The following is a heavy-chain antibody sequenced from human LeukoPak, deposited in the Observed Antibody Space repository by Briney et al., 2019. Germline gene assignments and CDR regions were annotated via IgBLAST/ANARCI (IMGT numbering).Heavy chain of an antibody. CDR3: ARERGYYGSGRYGADFDY. CDR2: ISYDGSNK. Sequence: GGSLRLSCAASGFTFSSYAMHWVRQAPGKGLEWVAVISYDGSNKYYADSVKGRCTISRDTSKNTLYLQMNSLRAENTAVYYCARERGYYGSGRYGADFDYWGQGTLVTVSS. V-gene: IGHV3-30*04. J-gene: IGHJ4*02. CDR1: GFTFSSYA. D-gene: IGHD3-10*01.